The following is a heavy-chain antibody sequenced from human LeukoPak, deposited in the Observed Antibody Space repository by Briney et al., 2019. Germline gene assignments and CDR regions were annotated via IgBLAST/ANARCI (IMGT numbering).Heavy chain of an antibody. Sequence: SETLSLICAVYGGSFSGYYWSWLRQPPGKGLEWIGEINHSGSTNYNPSLKSRVTISVDTSKNQFSLKLSSVTAADTAVYYCARYYGSGSFDLIYYFDYWGQGTLVTVSS. J-gene: IGHJ4*02. CDR1: GGSFSGYY. CDR2: INHSGST. V-gene: IGHV4-34*01. CDR3: ARYYGSGSFDLIYYFDY. D-gene: IGHD3-10*01.